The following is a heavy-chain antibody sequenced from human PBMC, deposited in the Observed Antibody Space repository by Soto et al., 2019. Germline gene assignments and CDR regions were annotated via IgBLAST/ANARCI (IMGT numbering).Heavy chain of an antibody. V-gene: IGHV5-10-1*01. Sequence: GESLKISCKGSGYSFAAYWITWVRRKPGKGLEWMGRIDPSDSQTYYSPSFRGHVTISATKSITTVFLQWSSLRASDTAMYYCARQIYDSDTGPNFQYYFDSWGQGTPVTSPQ. CDR3: ARQIYDSDTGPNFQYYFDS. D-gene: IGHD3-22*01. CDR2: IDPSDSQT. CDR1: GYSFAAYW. J-gene: IGHJ4*02.